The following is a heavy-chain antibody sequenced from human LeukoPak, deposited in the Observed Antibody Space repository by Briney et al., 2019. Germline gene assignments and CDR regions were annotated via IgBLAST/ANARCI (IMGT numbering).Heavy chain of an antibody. V-gene: IGHV3-9*01. CDR3: AKSRGIGVRAFDI. CDR1: GFVFEDFA. Sequence: GRSLRLSCAASGFVFEDFAMNWVRQVPGKGLEWVSDISWNSDRKHYADSVKGRFTISRDNAKKSLYLEMNSLRVEDTAFYCAKSRGIGVRAFDIWGRGTMVTVSS. J-gene: IGHJ3*02. D-gene: IGHD3-3*01. CDR2: ISWNSDRK.